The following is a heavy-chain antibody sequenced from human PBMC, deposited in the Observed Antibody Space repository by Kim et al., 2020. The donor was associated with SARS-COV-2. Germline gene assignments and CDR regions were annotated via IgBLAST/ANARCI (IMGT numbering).Heavy chain of an antibody. CDR3: ARDGLDYYDSSGTYYFDY. D-gene: IGHD3-22*01. Sequence: ASVKVSCKASGYTFTSYGISWVRQAPGQGLEWMGWISAYNGNTNYAQKLQGRVTMTTDTSTSTAYMELRSLRSDDTAVYYCARDGLDYYDSSGTYYFDYWGQGTLVTVSS. CDR1: GYTFTSYG. J-gene: IGHJ4*02. CDR2: ISAYNGNT. V-gene: IGHV1-18*01.